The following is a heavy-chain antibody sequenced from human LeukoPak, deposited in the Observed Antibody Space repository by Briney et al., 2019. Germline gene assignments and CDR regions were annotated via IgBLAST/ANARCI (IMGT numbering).Heavy chain of an antibody. V-gene: IGHV3-23*01. D-gene: IGHD5-18*01. Sequence: GGSLRLSCAASGFTFSSYAMSWVRQAPGKGLEWVSAISGSGGSTYYADSVKGRFTISRDNSKNTLYLQMNSLRAEDTAVYYCAKDTRYGYSYGSRFDYWGQGTLVTVSS. CDR2: ISGSGGST. J-gene: IGHJ4*02. CDR1: GFTFSSYA. CDR3: AKDTRYGYSYGSRFDY.